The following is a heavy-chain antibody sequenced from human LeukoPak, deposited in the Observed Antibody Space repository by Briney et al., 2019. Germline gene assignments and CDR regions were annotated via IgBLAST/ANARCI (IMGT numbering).Heavy chain of an antibody. CDR3: AAPFPDSSGWYGGFDH. V-gene: IGHV4-39*01. J-gene: IGHJ4*02. CDR1: GGSISSSSYY. D-gene: IGHD6-19*01. Sequence: SETLSLTCTVSGGSISSSSYYWGWIRQPPGKGLEWIGSIYYSGSTYYNPSLKSRVTISVDTSNNQFSLQLSSVTAADTAVYYCAAPFPDSSGWYGGFDHWGQGTLVTVSS. CDR2: IYYSGST.